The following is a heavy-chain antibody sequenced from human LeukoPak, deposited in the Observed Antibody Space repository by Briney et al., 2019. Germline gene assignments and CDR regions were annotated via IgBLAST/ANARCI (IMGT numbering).Heavy chain of an antibody. CDR1: GYSISNGYC. J-gene: IGHJ4*02. D-gene: IGHD3-22*01. CDR3: ARFPHYYDSSNSYVRFYFDY. Sequence: SETLSLACAVSGYSISNGYCWGWIRQPPGKGPEWIGSIYHSGTTYYNPSLKSRVTISVDTSKNQFSLKLSSVTAADTAVYYCARFPHYYDSSNSYVRFYFDYWAQGSLVTVSS. V-gene: IGHV4-38-2*01. CDR2: IYHSGTT.